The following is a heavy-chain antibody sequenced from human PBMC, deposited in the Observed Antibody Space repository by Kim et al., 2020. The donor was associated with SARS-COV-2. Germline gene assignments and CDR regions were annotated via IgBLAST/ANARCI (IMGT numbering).Heavy chain of an antibody. CDR3: ARDAEPFSEWVLYGWFDL. CDR1: GYTFTDYA. Sequence: ASVKVSCRASGYTFTDYAINWVRQAPGQGLEWMGWINTYTGSPRYAQGFTGRFVFSLDTSVGMAYLQISSLKAEDNAVYYCARDAEPFSEWVLYGWFDLW. CDR2: INTYTGSP. D-gene: IGHD3-3*02. J-gene: IGHJ5*02. V-gene: IGHV7-4-1*04.